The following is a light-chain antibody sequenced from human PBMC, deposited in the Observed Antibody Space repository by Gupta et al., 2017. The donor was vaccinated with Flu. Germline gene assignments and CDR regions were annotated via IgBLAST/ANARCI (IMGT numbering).Light chain of an antibody. CDR2: GAS. CDR1: QSVSSSY. V-gene: IGKV3-20*01. J-gene: IGKJ1*01. Sequence: EIVLTQSPGTLSLSPGERATLSCRASQSVSSSYLAWYQQKPGQAPRLLIYGASSRATGIPDRFSGSGSGTEFTLTISRLEPGDFAVYYCQQDCSSPQTFGQGTKVEIK. CDR3: QQDCSSPQT.